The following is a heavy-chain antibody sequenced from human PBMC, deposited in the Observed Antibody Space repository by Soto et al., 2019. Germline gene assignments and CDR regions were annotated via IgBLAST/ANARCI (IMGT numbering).Heavy chain of an antibody. CDR1: GFTFSSYG. Sequence: QVQLVESGGGVVQPGRSLRLSCAASGFTFSSYGMHWVRQAPGKGLEWVAVISYDGSNKYYPDSVKGRFTISRDNSKNTLYLQMNSLRAEDTAVYYCAKGAQYSSSWYRSFYFDYWGQGTLVTVSS. CDR3: AKGAQYSSSWYRSFYFDY. J-gene: IGHJ4*02. V-gene: IGHV3-30*18. CDR2: ISYDGSNK. D-gene: IGHD6-13*01.